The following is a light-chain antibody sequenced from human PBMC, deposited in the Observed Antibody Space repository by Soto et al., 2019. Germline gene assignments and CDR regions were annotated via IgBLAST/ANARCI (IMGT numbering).Light chain of an antibody. CDR3: QQYNNWPPIT. CDR2: GAA. Sequence: EIVLTQSPGTLSLSPGERATLSCRASQSVSNNLAWYQQKPGQAPRLLIYGAATRATDIPARFSGSGSETEFTLTISTLQSEDFAVYYCQQYNNWPPITFGQGTRLEIK. J-gene: IGKJ5*01. V-gene: IGKV3-15*01. CDR1: QSVSNN.